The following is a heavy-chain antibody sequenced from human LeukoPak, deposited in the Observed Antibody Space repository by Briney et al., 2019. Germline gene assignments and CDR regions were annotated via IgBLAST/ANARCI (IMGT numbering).Heavy chain of an antibody. CDR3: ARDPIDYSYGSSTTYYYYMDV. CDR1: GGSISSSSYY. D-gene: IGHD5-18*01. Sequence: PSETLSLTCTVSGGSISSSSYYWGWIRQPPGKGLEWIGSIYYSGSTYYNPSLKSRVTISVDTSKNQFSLKLSSVTAADTAVYYCARDPIDYSYGSSTTYYYYMDVWGKGTTVTVSS. V-gene: IGHV4-39*07. J-gene: IGHJ6*03. CDR2: IYYSGST.